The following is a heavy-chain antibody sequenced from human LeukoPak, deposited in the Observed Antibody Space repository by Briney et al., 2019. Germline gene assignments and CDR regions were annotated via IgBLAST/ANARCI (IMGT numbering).Heavy chain of an antibody. V-gene: IGHV4-59*01. CDR2: IYYRGSA. CDR1: GDSINSYY. CDR3: TRRCKDAYTLYCFDY. J-gene: IGHJ4*02. Sequence: SETLSLTCTVSGDSINSYYWSWIRQPPGKGLEWLGYIYYRGSANYNPSLKSRVTISIDTSKNQFSLKLSSVTAADTAVYYCTRRCKDAYTLYCFDYWGQGTLVTVSS. D-gene: IGHD5-24*01.